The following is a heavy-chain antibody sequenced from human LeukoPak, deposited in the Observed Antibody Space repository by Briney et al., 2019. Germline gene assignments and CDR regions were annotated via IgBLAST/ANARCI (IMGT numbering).Heavy chain of an antibody. D-gene: IGHD2-15*01. Sequence: GGSLRLSCAASKFNFTNSWLSWVRQPPGKGLEWVGRIKKRQDGGTADYAAPVKGRFTISRNDSTATLYLQMNSLRAEDTAIYYCTTLIAGWGQGTLVTVSS. CDR1: KFNFTNSW. J-gene: IGHJ4*02. CDR3: TTLIAG. V-gene: IGHV3-15*01. CDR2: IKKRQDGGTA.